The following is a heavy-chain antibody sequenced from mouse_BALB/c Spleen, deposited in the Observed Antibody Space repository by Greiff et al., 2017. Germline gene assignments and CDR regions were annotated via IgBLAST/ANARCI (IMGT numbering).Heavy chain of an antibody. CDR1: GDSITSGY. V-gene: IGHV3-8*02. J-gene: IGHJ1*01. CDR3: ARSGGYYPYWYFDV. Sequence: EQLKESGPSLVKPSQTLSLTCSVTGDSITSGYWNWIRKFPGNKLEYMGYISYSGSTYYNPSLKSRISITRDTSKNQYYLQLNSVTTEDTATYYCARSGGYYPYWYFDVWGAGTTVTVSS. CDR2: ISYSGST. D-gene: IGHD2-3*01.